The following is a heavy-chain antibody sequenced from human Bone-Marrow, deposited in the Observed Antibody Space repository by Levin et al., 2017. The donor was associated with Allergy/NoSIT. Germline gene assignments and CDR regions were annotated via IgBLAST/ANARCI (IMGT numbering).Heavy chain of an antibody. D-gene: IGHD3-3*01. J-gene: IGHJ6*02. Sequence: LSLTCAASGFTFSHYAIHWVRQAPGKGLEWVALISYDGGNIHYADSVKGRFTISRDNSMNTLFPQMNSLRTEDTAVYYCARDWRNYGLDVWGQGTTVTVSS. CDR1: GFTFSHYA. CDR2: ISYDGGNI. V-gene: IGHV3-30-3*01. CDR3: ARDWRNYGLDV.